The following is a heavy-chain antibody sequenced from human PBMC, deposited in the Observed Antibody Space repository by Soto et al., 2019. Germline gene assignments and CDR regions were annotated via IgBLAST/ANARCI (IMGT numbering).Heavy chain of an antibody. CDR3: ARYYDSSGYYGRRYYFDY. CDR2: MNPNSGNT. V-gene: IGHV1-8*01. D-gene: IGHD3-22*01. Sequence: QVQLVQSGAEVKKPGSSVKVSCKASGYTFTSYEVNWVRQATGQGLEWMGWMNPNSGNTGYAQKFQGRVTMTRNTSISTAYMELSSLRSEDTAVYYCARYYDSSGYYGRRYYFDYWGQGTLVTVSS. J-gene: IGHJ4*02. CDR1: GYTFTSYE.